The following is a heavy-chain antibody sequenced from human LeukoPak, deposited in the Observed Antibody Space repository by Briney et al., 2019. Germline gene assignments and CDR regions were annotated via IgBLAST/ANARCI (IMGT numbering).Heavy chain of an antibody. J-gene: IGHJ4*02. CDR1: GFTFSSYG. D-gene: IGHD3-16*01. CDR3: AKDLGSYFDY. Sequence: GGSLRLSCAASGFTFSSYGMHWLRPAPGKGLEWVAFIRYDGSNKYYADSVKGRFTISRDNSKNTLYLQMNSLRAEDTAVYYCAKDLGSYFDYWGQGTLVTVSS. V-gene: IGHV3-30*02. CDR2: IRYDGSNK.